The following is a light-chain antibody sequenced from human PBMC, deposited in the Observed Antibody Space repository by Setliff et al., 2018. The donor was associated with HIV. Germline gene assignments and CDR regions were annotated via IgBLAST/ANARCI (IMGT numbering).Light chain of an antibody. CDR2: DVS. CDR1: SYDIGYKNC. J-gene: IGLJ1*01. CDR3: SSCTTITTYV. V-gene: IGLV2-14*03. Sequence: QSVLTQPASVSGPPGQSITISCTGTSYDIGYKNCVSWYQQHPGKAPKLIIFDVSNRPSGISDRFSGSKSGNTASLAISGLQAEDEADYYCSSCTTITTYVFGPGTKVTVL.